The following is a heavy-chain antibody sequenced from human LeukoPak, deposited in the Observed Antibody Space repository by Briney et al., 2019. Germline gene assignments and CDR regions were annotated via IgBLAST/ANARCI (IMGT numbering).Heavy chain of an antibody. Sequence: PSETLSLTCTVSGGSISSYYWSWIRQPPGKGLEWIAYISDIGSINYNPSLKSRVTISLDTSKDQFSLKLSSVTAADTAVYYCAGHHPRNTVDFWGQGTLVTVSS. V-gene: IGHV4-59*08. CDR2: ISDIGSI. CDR3: AGHHPRNTVDF. D-gene: IGHD2/OR15-2a*01. CDR1: GGSISSYY. J-gene: IGHJ4*02.